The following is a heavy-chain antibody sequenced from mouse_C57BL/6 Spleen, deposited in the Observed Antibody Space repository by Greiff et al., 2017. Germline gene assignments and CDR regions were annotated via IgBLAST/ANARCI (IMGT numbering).Heavy chain of an antibody. Sequence: EVMLVESGGDLVKPGGSLKLSCAASGFTFSSYGMSWVRQTPDTRLEWVATISSGGSYTYYPDSVKGRFTISRDNAKNTLYLQMSSLKSEDTAMYYCARRSFYDYDVGYFDVWGTGTTVTVSS. CDR3: ARRSFYDYDVGYFDV. CDR2: ISSGGSYT. D-gene: IGHD2-4*01. J-gene: IGHJ1*03. CDR1: GFTFSSYG. V-gene: IGHV5-6*02.